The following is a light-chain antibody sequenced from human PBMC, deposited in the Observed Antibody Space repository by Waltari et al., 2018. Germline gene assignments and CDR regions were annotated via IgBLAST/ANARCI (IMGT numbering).Light chain of an antibody. CDR2: GAS. J-gene: IGKJ1*01. V-gene: IGKV1-39*01. CDR3: QQTYNTPRT. CDR1: QSISSY. Sequence: DIQMTQSPSSLSASVGDRVTITCRASQSISSYLNWYQQKPEKAPNLLIYGASSLQSGVPSRFSGSGSGTEFTLTISSLQPEDFATYYCQQTYNTPRTFGQGTKVETK.